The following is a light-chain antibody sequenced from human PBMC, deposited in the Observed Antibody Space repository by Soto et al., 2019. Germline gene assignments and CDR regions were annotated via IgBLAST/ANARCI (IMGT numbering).Light chain of an antibody. V-gene: IGKV1-39*01. CDR1: QIVSTY. Sequence: DIQMTQSPSSLSASVGDRVTISCRASQIVSTYVNWYQQKPGTAPRLLISRASSVKSGVPPRFSGSGSGRDFTLTISSLRPEDIATYFCQQSYTSPPWTFGQGTKVEVK. J-gene: IGKJ1*01. CDR3: QQSYTSPPWT. CDR2: RAS.